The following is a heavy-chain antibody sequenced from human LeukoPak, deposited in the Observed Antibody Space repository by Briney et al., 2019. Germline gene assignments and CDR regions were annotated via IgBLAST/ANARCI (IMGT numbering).Heavy chain of an antibody. V-gene: IGHV1-18*01. Sequence: ASVKVSCKASGYTFTSYGISWVRQAPGQGLEWMGWISAYNGNANYAQKFQGRVTMTTDTSTSTAYMEVRSLRSDDTAVYYCAREGFATSGYGMDVWGQGTTVTVSS. J-gene: IGHJ6*02. D-gene: IGHD2-8*01. CDR2: ISAYNGNA. CDR3: AREGFATSGYGMDV. CDR1: GYTFTSYG.